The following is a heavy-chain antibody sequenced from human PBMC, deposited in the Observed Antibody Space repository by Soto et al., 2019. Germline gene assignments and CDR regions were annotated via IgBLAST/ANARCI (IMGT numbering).Heavy chain of an antibody. V-gene: IGHV4-31*03. J-gene: IGHJ5*02. CDR3: AREDRNYYDSSGSYH. CDR1: GGSISSGGAD. Sequence: KPXETLSRPSTVSGGSISSGGADWSWIRQHPGKGLEWIGYIHYSGSTTYNPSLKSRVTISIDTSKNQFSLKLNSVTAADTAVYYCAREDRNYYDSSGSYHWGQGTLVTVSS. D-gene: IGHD3-22*01. CDR2: IHYSGST.